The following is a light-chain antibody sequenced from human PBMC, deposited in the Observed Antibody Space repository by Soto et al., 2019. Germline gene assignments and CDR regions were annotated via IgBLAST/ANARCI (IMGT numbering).Light chain of an antibody. CDR3: QQGHSAPLT. J-gene: IGKJ4*01. Sequence: DIQMTQSPSSLSASVGDRVTITCRASQTISRNLNWYQQKPGKAPDLLIFAASNLQSGVPSRCSGSGSGADYPLTISSLQPEDFATYYCQQGHSAPLTFGGGTKVEIK. CDR1: QTISRN. V-gene: IGKV1-39*01. CDR2: AAS.